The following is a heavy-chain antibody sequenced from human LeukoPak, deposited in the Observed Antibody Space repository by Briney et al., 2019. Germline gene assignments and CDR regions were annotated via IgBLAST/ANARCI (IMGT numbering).Heavy chain of an antibody. V-gene: IGHV1-8*03. CDR3: ARGPLGYCSSTSCYTIDY. J-gene: IGHJ4*02. CDR2: MNPNSGNT. Sequence: GASVKVSCKASGYTFTSYDINWVRQATGQGLEWMGWMNPNSGNTGYAQKFQGRVTITRNTSISTAYMELSSLRSEDTAVYYCARGPLGYCSSTSCYTIDYWGQGTLVTVSS. CDR1: GYTFTSYD. D-gene: IGHD2-2*02.